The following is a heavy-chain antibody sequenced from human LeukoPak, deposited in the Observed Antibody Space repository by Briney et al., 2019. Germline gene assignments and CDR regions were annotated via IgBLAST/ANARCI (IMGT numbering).Heavy chain of an antibody. CDR2: IHWNGGRT. CDR1: GFTFDNYG. CDR3: ARDVEMATITDAFDI. D-gene: IGHD5-24*01. J-gene: IGHJ3*02. V-gene: IGHV3-20*04. Sequence: GGSLRLSCAASGFTFDNYGINWVRQAPGKGLEWVSRIHWNGGRTGYADSVKGRFTISRDNAKNSLYLQMNSLRAEDTALYYCARDVEMATITDAFDIWGQGTMVTVSS.